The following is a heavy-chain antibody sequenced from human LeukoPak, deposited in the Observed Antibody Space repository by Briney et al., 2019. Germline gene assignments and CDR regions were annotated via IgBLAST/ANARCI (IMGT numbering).Heavy chain of an antibody. J-gene: IGHJ4*02. CDR3: ARDPINSSALDY. Sequence: GGSLRLSCAASGFTFSSFGMSWVRQAPGKGLEWVSSISSSSSYIYYADSVKGRFTISRDNAKNSLYLQMNSLRAEDTAVYYCARDPINSSALDYWGQGTLVTVS. CDR2: ISSSSSYI. D-gene: IGHD6-6*01. V-gene: IGHV3-21*01. CDR1: GFTFSSFG.